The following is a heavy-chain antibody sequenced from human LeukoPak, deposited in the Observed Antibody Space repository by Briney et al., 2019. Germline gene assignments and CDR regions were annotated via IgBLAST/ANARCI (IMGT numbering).Heavy chain of an antibody. V-gene: IGHV3-23*01. Sequence: GGSLRLSCAASGFTFSSYGMSCVRQAPGKGLGWVSAISGSGGSTYYADSVKGRFTISRDNSKNTLYLQMNSLRAEDTAVYYCAKRGAEVGTTVAPGDYWGQGTLLTVSS. J-gene: IGHJ4*02. CDR3: AKRGAEVGTTVAPGDY. CDR1: GFTFSSYG. CDR2: ISGSGGST. D-gene: IGHD1-26*01.